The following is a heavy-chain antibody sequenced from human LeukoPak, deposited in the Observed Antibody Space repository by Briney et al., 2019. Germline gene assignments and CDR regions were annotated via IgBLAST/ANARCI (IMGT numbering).Heavy chain of an antibody. D-gene: IGHD2-21*02. J-gene: IGHJ4*02. Sequence: GGSLRLSCAASGFTFSSYGMHWVRQAPGKGLEWVAVISYDGSNKYYADSVKGRFTISRDNSKNTLYLQMSSLRAEDTAVYYCAKDLTYCGGDCRDYWGQGTLVTVSS. CDR3: AKDLTYCGGDCRDY. V-gene: IGHV3-30*18. CDR2: ISYDGSNK. CDR1: GFTFSSYG.